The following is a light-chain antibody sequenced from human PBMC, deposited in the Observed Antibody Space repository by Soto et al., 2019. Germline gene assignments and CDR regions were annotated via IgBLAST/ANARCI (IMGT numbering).Light chain of an antibody. Sequence: DIQMTQSPSSLSASVGDRVTITCRASQGISNLLGWFQHKPGKAPKRLIYAASSLQGGVPSRFSGSGSGTEFTLTITGLQPEDFADYYCLQPNTYPYTFGQGNKLEIK. J-gene: IGKJ2*01. CDR1: QGISNL. CDR3: LQPNTYPYT. CDR2: AAS. V-gene: IGKV1-17*01.